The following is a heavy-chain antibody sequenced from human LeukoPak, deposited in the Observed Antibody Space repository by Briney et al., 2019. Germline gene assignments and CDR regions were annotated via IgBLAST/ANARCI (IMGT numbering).Heavy chain of an antibody. D-gene: IGHD3-22*01. CDR1: GYTFTSYY. CDR2: INTRGGSI. J-gene: IGHJ4*02. V-gene: IGHV1-46*01. CDR3: ARDAPDDSSGYYFDY. Sequence: ASVKVSCKASGYTFTSYYIHWVRQAPGQGLDWMGIINTRGGSISYAQKFQGRVTMTRDTSTSTVYMELSSLGSEDTAVYYCARDAPDDSSGYYFDYWGRGTLVTVSS.